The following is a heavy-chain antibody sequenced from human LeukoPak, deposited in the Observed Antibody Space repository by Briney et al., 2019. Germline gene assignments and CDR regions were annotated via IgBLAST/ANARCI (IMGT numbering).Heavy chain of an antibody. J-gene: IGHJ6*02. V-gene: IGHV4-59*08. CDR1: GGSISSYY. CDR2: IYYSGST. CDR3: ARHTAVTLPRGLYFGMDV. Sequence: PSETLSLTCTVSGGSISSYYWSWLRQPPGKGLEWIGYIYYSGSTNYNPSLKARVTISVDTSKNQFSLKLSSVTAADTAVYYCARHTAVTLPRGLYFGMDVWGQGTTVAVSS. D-gene: IGHD4-17*01.